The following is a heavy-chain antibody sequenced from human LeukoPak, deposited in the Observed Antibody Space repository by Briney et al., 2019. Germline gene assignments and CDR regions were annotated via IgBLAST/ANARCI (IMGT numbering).Heavy chain of an antibody. Sequence: ASVKVSCKASGYTFTGYYMHWVRQAPGQGLEWMGWINPSGGSTSYAQKFQGRVTMTRDTSTSTVYMELSSPRSEDTAVYYCARGPYYYDSSGSNWFDPWGQGTLVTVSS. J-gene: IGHJ5*02. V-gene: IGHV1-46*01. CDR2: INPSGGST. CDR1: GYTFTGYY. CDR3: ARGPYYYDSSGSNWFDP. D-gene: IGHD3-22*01.